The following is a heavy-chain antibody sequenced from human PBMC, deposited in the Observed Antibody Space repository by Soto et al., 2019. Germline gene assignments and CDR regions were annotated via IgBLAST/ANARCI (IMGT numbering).Heavy chain of an antibody. D-gene: IGHD2-2*01. CDR2: ISAYNGNT. CDR3: ARDARSDIVLVPAASPPHWFDP. J-gene: IGHJ5*02. Sequence: GASVKVSCKASGYTFTSYGISWVRQAPGQGLEWMGWISAYNGNTNYAQKLQGRVTMTTDTSTSTAYMELRSLRSDDTAVYYCARDARSDIVLVPAASPPHWFDPWG. CDR1: GYTFTSYG. V-gene: IGHV1-18*01.